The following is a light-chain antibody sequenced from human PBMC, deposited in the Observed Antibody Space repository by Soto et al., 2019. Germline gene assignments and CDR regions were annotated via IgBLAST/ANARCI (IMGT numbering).Light chain of an antibody. Sequence: DIPLTQSPSFLSASVRDRVTITCRASQGISGSLAWYQQKPGKAPSLLIYGASPSQGGVPSRFSGSGSGTEFTLTISSLQAEDFATYYCQQLTSFPPTFGQGTKVEFK. CDR1: QGISGS. CDR3: QQLTSFPPT. CDR2: GAS. V-gene: IGKV1-9*01. J-gene: IGKJ1*01.